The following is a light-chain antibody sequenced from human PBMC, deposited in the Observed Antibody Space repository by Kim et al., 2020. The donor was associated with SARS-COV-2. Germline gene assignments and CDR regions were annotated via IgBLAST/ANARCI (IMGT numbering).Light chain of an antibody. CDR2: DAF. CDR3: QQRSNWPLT. CDR1: QSVNYY. V-gene: IGKV3-11*01. Sequence: LSPGERATHSCRASQSVNYYLAWYQQKPGQAPRLLIYDAFNRATGIPARFSGSGSGTDFTLTISSLEPEDFAVYYCQQRSNWPLTFGGGTKVDIK. J-gene: IGKJ4*01.